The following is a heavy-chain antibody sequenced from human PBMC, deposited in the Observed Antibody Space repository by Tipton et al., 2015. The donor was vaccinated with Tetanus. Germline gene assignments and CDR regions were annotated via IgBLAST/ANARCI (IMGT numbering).Heavy chain of an antibody. Sequence: SLRLSCAASGFTFDDYTMHWVRQAPGKGLEWVSLIRWNGGGTHYADSVKGRFTVSRDNSKNSLYLQMNSLRAEDTAVYYCARIRTGHYTDFDCWGLGTLVTFSS. CDR2: IRWNGGGT. V-gene: IGHV3-43*01. J-gene: IGHJ4*02. CDR1: GFTFDDYT. D-gene: IGHD4-11*01. CDR3: ARIRTGHYTDFDC.